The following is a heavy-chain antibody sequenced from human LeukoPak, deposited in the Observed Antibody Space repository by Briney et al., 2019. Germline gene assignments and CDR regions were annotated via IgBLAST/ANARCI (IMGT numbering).Heavy chain of an antibody. D-gene: IGHD3-10*01. V-gene: IGHV3-7*01. Sequence: GGSLRLSCAASGFTFRNYWMTWVRQAPGKGLEWVANIKQDGSEKYYVDSVKGRFTISRDNAKNSLYLQLNSLRAEDTAVYYCAREDYYGSGSYDPLPVDYWGQGTLVTVSS. CDR2: IKQDGSEK. CDR1: GFTFRNYW. CDR3: AREDYYGSGSYDPLPVDY. J-gene: IGHJ4*02.